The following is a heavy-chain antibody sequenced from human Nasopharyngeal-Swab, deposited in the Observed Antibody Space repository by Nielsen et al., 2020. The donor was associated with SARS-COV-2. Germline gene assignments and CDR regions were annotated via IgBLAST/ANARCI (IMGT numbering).Heavy chain of an antibody. Sequence: RQAPGKGLEWIGYIYYSGSTYYNPSLKSRVTMSVDTSKNQFSLKLSSVTAADTAVYYCARRGTGGKKGAFDIWGQGTMVTVSS. D-gene: IGHD2-8*02. CDR3: ARRGTGGKKGAFDI. CDR2: IYYSGST. J-gene: IGHJ3*02. V-gene: IGHV4-31*02.